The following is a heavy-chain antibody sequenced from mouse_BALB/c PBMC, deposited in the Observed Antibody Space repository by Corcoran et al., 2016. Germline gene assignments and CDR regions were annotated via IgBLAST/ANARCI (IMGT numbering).Heavy chain of an antibody. CDR3: ARNYDWFFRF. V-gene: IGHV1-9*01. CDR1: GFTFTSYW. D-gene: IGHD2-4*01. Sequence: QVQLQQSGAELMKPGASVKISCKASGFTFTSYWIKWVKQRHGHGLEWIGDICPKNGGTNYNENFKGKATFTVDTSSNTAYMQLNSLTSEDSAVYYCARNYDWFFRFWGEGTTVTVSS. J-gene: IGHJ1*01. CDR2: ICPKNGGT.